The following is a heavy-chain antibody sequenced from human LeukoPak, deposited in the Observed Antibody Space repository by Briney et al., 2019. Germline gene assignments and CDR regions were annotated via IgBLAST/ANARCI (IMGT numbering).Heavy chain of an antibody. CDR3: ARDRGFWSGYDAFDI. CDR2: ISSSSSCI. Sequence: PGGSLRLSCAASGFTFSSYSMNWVRQAPGKGLEWVSSISSSSSCIYYADSVKGRFTISRDNAKNSPYLQMNSLRAEDTAVYYWARDRGFWSGYDAFDIWDQGTMVTVSS. CDR1: GFTFSSYS. J-gene: IGHJ3*02. V-gene: IGHV3-21*01. D-gene: IGHD3-3*01.